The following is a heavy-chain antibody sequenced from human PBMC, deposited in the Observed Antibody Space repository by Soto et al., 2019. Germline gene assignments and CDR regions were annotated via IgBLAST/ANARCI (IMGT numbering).Heavy chain of an antibody. Sequence: EVQLVESGGGLVQPGGSLRLSCAASGFIFRRYWMNWVRHAPGKGLVWVSRIIRDGSSTSYADSVRGRFTISRDSAKNTLQMEMNSLSPEDRGVYYCVRGEGGPSRSEIDFWGQGTLVTVSS. CDR2: IIRDGSST. CDR3: VRGEGGPSRSEIDF. J-gene: IGHJ4*02. CDR1: GFIFRRYW. V-gene: IGHV3-74*01. D-gene: IGHD3-10*01.